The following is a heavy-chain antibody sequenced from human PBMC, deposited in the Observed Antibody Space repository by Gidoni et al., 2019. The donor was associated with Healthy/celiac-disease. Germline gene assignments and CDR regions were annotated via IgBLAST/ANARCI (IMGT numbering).Heavy chain of an antibody. V-gene: IGHV3-21*01. CDR2: ISSSSSYI. J-gene: IGHJ5*02. D-gene: IGHD3-3*01. Sequence: EVQLVESGGGLVKPGGSLRLSCAASGFPFSSYSMNWFRQAPGKGLEWVSSISSSSSYIYYADSVKGRFTISRDNAKNSLYLQMNSLRAEDTAVYYCARGGSGFWSGFGWDWFDPWGQGTLVTVSS. CDR3: ARGGSGFWSGFGWDWFDP. CDR1: GFPFSSYS.